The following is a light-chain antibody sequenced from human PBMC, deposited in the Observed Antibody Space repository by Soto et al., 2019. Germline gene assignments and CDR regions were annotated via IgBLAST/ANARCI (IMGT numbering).Light chain of an antibody. CDR1: SSNIGAGYD. V-gene: IGLV1-40*01. Sequence: QSVLTQPPSVSGAPGQRVTISCTGSSSNIGAGYDVHWYQQLPGTAPKLLIYGNSNRPSGVPDRFSGSKSGTSASLAINGLEAEDEADYYCQSYDSLLDVVFGGGTKLTVL. CDR3: QSYDSLLDVV. J-gene: IGLJ2*01. CDR2: GNS.